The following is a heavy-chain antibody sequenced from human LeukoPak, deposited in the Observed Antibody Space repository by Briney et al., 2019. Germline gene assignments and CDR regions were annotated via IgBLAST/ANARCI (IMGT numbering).Heavy chain of an antibody. Sequence: PGRSLRLSCAASGFIFSNYAMHWVRQAPGKGLEWVAVISYDGSTKYFADSVKGRFSISRDNSKNTMYLQMNSLRTEDTAVYFCAKDRNSGSYFVGDFDNWGQGTLVTVSS. CDR1: GFIFSNYA. J-gene: IGHJ4*02. V-gene: IGHV3-30*18. CDR3: AKDRNSGSYFVGDFDN. D-gene: IGHD1-26*01. CDR2: ISYDGSTK.